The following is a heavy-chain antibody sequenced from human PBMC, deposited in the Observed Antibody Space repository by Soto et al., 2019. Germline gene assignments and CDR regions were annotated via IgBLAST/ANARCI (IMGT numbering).Heavy chain of an antibody. J-gene: IGHJ6*03. CDR2: MNPNSGNT. D-gene: IGHD3-3*01. CDR1: GYTFTSYD. Sequence: ASVKVSCKASGYTFTSYDINWVRQATGQGLEWMGWMNPNSGNTGYAQKFQGRVTMTRNTSISTVDMELSSLRSEDTAVYYCARMATIFGVVVYYYYMDVWGKGTTVTVSS. CDR3: ARMATIFGVVVYYYYMDV. V-gene: IGHV1-8*01.